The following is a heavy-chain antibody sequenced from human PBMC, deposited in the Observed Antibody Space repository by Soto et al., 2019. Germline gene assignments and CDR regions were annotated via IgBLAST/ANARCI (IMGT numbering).Heavy chain of an antibody. CDR2: IIPILGIA. Sequence: QVQLVQSGAEVKKPGSSVKVSCKASGGTFSSYTISWVRQAPGQGLEWMGRIIPILGIANYAQKFQGRVTITADKSTSTAYMELSSLRSEDTAVYYCARDTPREYSGYDHEYYYYYYYMDVWGKGTTVTVSS. V-gene: IGHV1-69*08. CDR1: GGTFSSYT. J-gene: IGHJ6*03. D-gene: IGHD5-12*01. CDR3: ARDTPREYSGYDHEYYYYYYYMDV.